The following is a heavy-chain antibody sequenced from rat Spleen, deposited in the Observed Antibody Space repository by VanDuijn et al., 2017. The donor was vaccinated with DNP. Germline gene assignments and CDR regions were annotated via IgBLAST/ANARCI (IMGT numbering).Heavy chain of an antibody. J-gene: IGHJ2*01. Sequence: EVQLVESGGGLVQPGRSLKLSCAASGFTFRDYNLAWVRQAPKKSLEWVATISSYGNEIYYRDSVRGRFTISRDDARSTLYLQMDSLRSEDTATYYCTSRPPPTRGPFDYWGQGIMVTVSS. CDR2: ISSYGNEI. CDR1: GFTFRDYN. CDR3: TSRPPPTRGPFDY. D-gene: IGHD1-4*01. V-gene: IGHV5-7*01.